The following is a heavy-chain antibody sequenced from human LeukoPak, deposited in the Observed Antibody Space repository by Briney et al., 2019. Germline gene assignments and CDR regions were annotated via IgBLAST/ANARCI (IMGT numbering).Heavy chain of an antibody. V-gene: IGHV4-59*01. CDR1: GGSISGYY. Sequence: KTSETLSLTCVVSGGSISGYYWTWIRQPPGKGLEWIGYTYYRGSSSFNPSLRSRVTISVDMSKNQVSLKLTSVTAADTAVYYCARERLVDLATILDYWGQGALVTVSS. CDR2: TYYRGSS. D-gene: IGHD5-24*01. CDR3: ARERLVDLATILDY. J-gene: IGHJ4*02.